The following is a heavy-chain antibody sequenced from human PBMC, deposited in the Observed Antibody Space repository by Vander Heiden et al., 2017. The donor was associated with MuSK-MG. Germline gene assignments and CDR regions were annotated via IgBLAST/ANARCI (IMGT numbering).Heavy chain of an antibody. V-gene: IGHV1-69-2*01. CDR2: VDPEDGVT. D-gene: IGHD2-15*01. CDR3: SRTRGVDWVDG. J-gene: IGHJ5*02. Sequence: EVQLVQSGAEVKKPGTPVELSCRVSGYTFSDRYIHWVKQAPGKGRDWVGLVDPEDGVTVDAQKVQGRVTITADRSTDTVYMKLSSLRAEDTAMYYCSRTRGVDWVDGGGQGTLVNGSS. CDR1: GYTFSDRY.